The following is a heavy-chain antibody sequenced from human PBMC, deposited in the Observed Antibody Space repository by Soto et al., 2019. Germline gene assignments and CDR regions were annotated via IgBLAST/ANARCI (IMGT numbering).Heavy chain of an antibody. CDR3: ALSSPGEDFWRGYSWILAY. D-gene: IGHD3-3*01. V-gene: IGHV2-5*02. Sequence: QTCTSRWSPHNTKGVGVGWIRQPPGKALEWLALIYWDDDKRYSPSLKSRLTITKDTSKNQVVLTMTNMDPVDTATYYCALSSPGEDFWRGYSWILAYRGKRTPVTVS. CDR2: IYWDDDK. J-gene: IGHJ4*02. CDR1: WSPHNTKGVG.